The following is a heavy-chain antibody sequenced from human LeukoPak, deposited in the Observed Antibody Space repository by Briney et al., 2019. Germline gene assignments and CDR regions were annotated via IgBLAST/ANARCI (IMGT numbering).Heavy chain of an antibody. V-gene: IGHV4-4*07. CDR3: ARDYGDYVFAFDI. D-gene: IGHD4-17*01. CDR2: MYTNGSM. CDR1: GGSISSYY. J-gene: IGHJ3*02. Sequence: SETLSLTCTVSGGSISSYYWSWIRQPAGKGLEWIGRMYTNGSMKKPSLKSRVTMSLDTSKNQFSLKLSSVTAADTAVYYCARDYGDYVFAFDIWGQGTMVTVPS.